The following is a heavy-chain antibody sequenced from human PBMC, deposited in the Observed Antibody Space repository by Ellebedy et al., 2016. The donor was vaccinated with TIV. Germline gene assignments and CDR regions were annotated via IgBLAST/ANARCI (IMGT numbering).Heavy chain of an antibody. D-gene: IGHD2-21*02. CDR1: GFTFSSYA. V-gene: IGHV3-23*01. J-gene: IGHJ3*01. CDR2: ISHRGDII. Sequence: GESLKISCAASGFTFSSYAMSWVRQAPGKGLEWVSVISHRGDIIKYADSVKGRFTISRDNSKNTLDLKMNSLRAEDTAIYYCAKDLVAVTASAFDFWGQGTMVTVSS. CDR3: AKDLVAVTASAFDF.